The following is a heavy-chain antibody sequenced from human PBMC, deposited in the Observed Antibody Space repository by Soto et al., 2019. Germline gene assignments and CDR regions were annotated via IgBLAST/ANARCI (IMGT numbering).Heavy chain of an antibody. J-gene: IGHJ5*02. CDR2: ITSGGTYT. CDR1: GFTFSGHA. V-gene: IGHV3-23*01. CDR3: VRDPKDSTWTTNWFDP. D-gene: IGHD6-13*01. Sequence: QPGGSLRLSCAASGFTFSGHAMSWVRRAPGKGLEWVSAITSGGTYTYYADSVKGRFTISRDNSKNTLSLQMNSLRAEDTAVYHCVRDPKDSTWTTNWFDPWGPGTLVTVSS.